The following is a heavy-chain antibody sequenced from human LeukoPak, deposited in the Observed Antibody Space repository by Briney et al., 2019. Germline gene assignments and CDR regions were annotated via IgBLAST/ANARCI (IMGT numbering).Heavy chain of an antibody. CDR1: GFTFSSYW. Sequence: PGGSLRLSCAASGFTFSSYWMSWVRQAPGKGLEWVTVISYDGSNKYYADSVKGRFTISRDNSQNTLYLQMNSLRAEDTAVYFCAKDLGGSGDFWSGYYDYYFYGMDVWGQGTTVTVSS. CDR2: ISYDGSNK. D-gene: IGHD3-3*01. J-gene: IGHJ6*02. V-gene: IGHV3-30*18. CDR3: AKDLGGSGDFWSGYYDYYFYGMDV.